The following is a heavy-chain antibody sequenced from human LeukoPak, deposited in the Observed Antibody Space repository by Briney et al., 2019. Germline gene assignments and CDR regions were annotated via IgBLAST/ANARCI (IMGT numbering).Heavy chain of an antibody. V-gene: IGHV3-23*01. J-gene: IGHJ5*02. Sequence: GGSLRLSCAASGFTFGSYAMTWVRQAPGKGLEWVSSLSSTGLTTYYADSVRGRFTVSRDNSKNTLHLQMNSLRAEDTAVYYCARGDCSITGCYTKLGWFDPWGQGTLVTVSS. CDR2: LSSTGLTT. CDR3: ARGDCSITGCYTKLGWFDP. D-gene: IGHD2-2*02. CDR1: GFTFGSYA.